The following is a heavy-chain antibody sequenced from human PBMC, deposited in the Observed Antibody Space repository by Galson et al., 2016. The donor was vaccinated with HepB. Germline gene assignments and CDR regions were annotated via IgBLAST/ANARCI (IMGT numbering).Heavy chain of an antibody. CDR1: GFTFRNYG. J-gene: IGHJ4*02. V-gene: IGHV3-23*01. D-gene: IGHD1/OR15-1a*01. Sequence: SLRLSCAVSGFTFRNYGMAWVRQAPGEGLEWVSSIQNSGENTHYADSVKGRFTISRDNSRNTLYLQMNSPRVEDTAVYYCASQLWNTDYWGQGTRVIVSS. CDR3: ASQLWNTDY. CDR2: IQNSGENT.